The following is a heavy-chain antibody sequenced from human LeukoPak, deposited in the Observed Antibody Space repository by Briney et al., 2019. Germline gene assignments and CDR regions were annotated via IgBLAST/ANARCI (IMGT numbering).Heavy chain of an antibody. CDR1: GGSISSGGYY. CDR3: ARDMAYCSGGSCYDSVGFDP. J-gene: IGHJ5*02. CDR2: IYYSGST. V-gene: IGHV4-61*08. Sequence: SQTLSLTCTVSGGSISSGGYYWSWIRQHPGKGLEWIGYIYYSGSTNYNPSLKSRVTISVDTSKNQFSLKLSSVTAADTAVYYCARDMAYCSGGSCYDSVGFDPWGQGTLVTVSS. D-gene: IGHD2-15*01.